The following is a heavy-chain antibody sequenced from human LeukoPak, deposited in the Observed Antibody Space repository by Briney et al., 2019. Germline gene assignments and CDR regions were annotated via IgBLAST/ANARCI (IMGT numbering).Heavy chain of an antibody. V-gene: IGHV3-66*01. J-gene: IGHJ4*02. Sequence: GGSLRLSCAASGFTFSDNYMSWVRQAPGKGLEWVSVIYSDGSTYYADSVKGRFTISRDNSKNTLYLQMNSLRAEDTAMYYCARRATTERGHSYGLDYWGQGTLVTVSS. CDR1: GFTFSDNY. CDR3: ARRATTERGHSYGLDY. CDR2: IYSDGST. D-gene: IGHD5-18*01.